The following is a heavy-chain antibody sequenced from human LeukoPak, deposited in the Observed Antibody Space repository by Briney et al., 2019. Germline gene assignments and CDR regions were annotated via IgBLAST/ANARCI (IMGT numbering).Heavy chain of an antibody. CDR3: SREGGNSRSLDY. CDR2: IYTSGNT. Sequence: PSETLSLTCTVSGGSMSGYYLSWIRQPAGKGLEWIGRIYTSGNTNYNPSLMSRVTMSLDTSKNQFSLKLTSLTAADTAVYYCSREGGNSRSLDYWGQGTLVTVSS. D-gene: IGHD1-1*01. J-gene: IGHJ4*02. V-gene: IGHV4-4*07. CDR1: GGSMSGYY.